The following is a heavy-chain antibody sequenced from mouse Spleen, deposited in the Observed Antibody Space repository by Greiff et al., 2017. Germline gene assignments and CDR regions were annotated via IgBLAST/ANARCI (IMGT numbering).Heavy chain of an antibody. CDR2: ISDGGSYT. D-gene: IGHD1-1*01. Sequence: EVKLMESGGGLVKPGGSLKLSCAASGFTFSSYAMSWVRQTPEKRLEWVATISDGGSYTYYPDNVKGRFTISRDNAKNNLYLQMSHLKSEDTAMYYCARSLYYGSSYLDYWGQGTTLTVSS. CDR1: GFTFSSYA. CDR3: ARSLYYGSSYLDY. J-gene: IGHJ2*01. V-gene: IGHV5-4*03.